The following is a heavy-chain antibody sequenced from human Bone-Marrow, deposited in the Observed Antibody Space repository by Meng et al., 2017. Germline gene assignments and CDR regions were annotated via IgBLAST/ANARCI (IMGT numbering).Heavy chain of an antibody. J-gene: IGHJ6*02. V-gene: IGHV1-69*06. D-gene: IGHD3-3*01. CDR1: GGTFSGYA. CDR2: IIPIFGAA. Sequence: SVKVSCKASGGTFSGYAIIWVRQAPGQGLEWMGGIIPIFGAANYAQKFQGRVTITADKSTSTAYMELSSLRSEDTAVYYCARDIGLFGVVIIGYYGMDVWGQGTTVTVSS. CDR3: ARDIGLFGVVIIGYYGMDV.